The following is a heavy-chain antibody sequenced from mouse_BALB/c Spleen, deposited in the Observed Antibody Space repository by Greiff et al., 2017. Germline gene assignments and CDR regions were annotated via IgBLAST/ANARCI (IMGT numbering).Heavy chain of an antibody. CDR3: ARGRRVYYDYDWYFDV. CDR2: ISSGGST. Sequence: EVQLVESGGGLVKPGGSLKLSCAASGFTFSSYAMSWVRQTPEKRLECVASISSGGSTYYPDSVKGRFTISRDNARNILYLQMSSLRSEDTAMYYCARGRRVYYDYDWYFDVWGAGTTVTVSS. CDR1: GFTFSSYA. D-gene: IGHD2-4*01. V-gene: IGHV5-6-5*01. J-gene: IGHJ1*01.